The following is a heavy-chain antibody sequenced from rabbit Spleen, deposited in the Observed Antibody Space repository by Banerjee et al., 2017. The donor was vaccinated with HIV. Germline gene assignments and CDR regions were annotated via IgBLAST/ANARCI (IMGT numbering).Heavy chain of an antibody. Sequence: QSLEESGGGLVKPGASLTLTCTASGFSFNSGYDMCWVRQAPGKGLEWVACAYAGSSGSTYSASWAKGRFTISKTSSTTVTLQMTSLTAADTATYFCARLGHADYPYAYGLKLWGQGTLVTVS. V-gene: IGHV1S40*01. CDR1: GFSFNSGYD. CDR2: AYAGSSGST. CDR3: ARLGHADYPYAYGLKL. J-gene: IGHJ4*01. D-gene: IGHD6-1*01.